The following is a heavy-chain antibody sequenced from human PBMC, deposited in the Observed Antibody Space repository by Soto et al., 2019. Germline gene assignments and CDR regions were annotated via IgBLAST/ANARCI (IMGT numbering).Heavy chain of an antibody. Sequence: VQLVQSGGEVKKPGSSVKVSCKASGGSFNNDAINWLRQAPGQGLEWLGGIIPISEITEYAQKFQGRVILTADKSTGTAYMELSSLILEDTALYYGARGDYGDYHAYYYGMAVWGQGTTVTVSS. CDR2: IIPISEIT. J-gene: IGHJ6*02. CDR3: ARGDYGDYHAYYYGMAV. V-gene: IGHV1-69*17. CDR1: GGSFNNDA. D-gene: IGHD4-17*01.